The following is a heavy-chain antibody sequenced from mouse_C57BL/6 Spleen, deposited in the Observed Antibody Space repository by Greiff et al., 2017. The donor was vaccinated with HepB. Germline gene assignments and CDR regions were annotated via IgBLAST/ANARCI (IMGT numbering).Heavy chain of an antibody. D-gene: IGHD2-3*01. Sequence: VMLVESGAELVKPGASVKLSCKASGYTFTEYTIHWVKQRSGQGLEWIGWFYPGSGSIKYNEKFKDKATLTADKSSSTVYMELSRLTSEDSAVYFCARQEKDGYYGYFDYWGQGTTLTVSS. V-gene: IGHV1-62-2*01. CDR2: FYPGSGSI. CDR3: ARQEKDGYYGYFDY. CDR1: GYTFTEYT. J-gene: IGHJ2*01.